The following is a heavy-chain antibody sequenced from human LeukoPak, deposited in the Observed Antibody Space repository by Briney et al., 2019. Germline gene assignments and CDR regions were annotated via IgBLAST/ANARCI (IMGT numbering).Heavy chain of an antibody. V-gene: IGHV4-38-2*01. CDR3: ARQKPFSSSWYGDY. J-gene: IGHJ4*02. D-gene: IGHD6-13*01. CDR2: IYHGGST. CDR1: GYSISSGYY. Sequence: SETLSLTCAVSGYSISSGYYWGWIRQPPGKGLEWIGSIYHGGSTYYNPSLKNRVTISVDTSKNQFPLKLSSATAADTAVYYCARQKPFSSSWYGDYWGQGTLVTVSS.